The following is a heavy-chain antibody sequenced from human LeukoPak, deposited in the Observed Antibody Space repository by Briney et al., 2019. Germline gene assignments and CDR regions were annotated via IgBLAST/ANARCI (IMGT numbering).Heavy chain of an antibody. CDR3: ARAPGGYVLYYFDY. CDR1: GGSIRSFY. V-gene: IGHV4-59*01. Sequence: SETLSLTCTVSGGSIRSFYWSWIRQPPGKGLEWIGYIYYSGSTNYNPSLKSRVTISVDTSKNQFSLKLSSVTAADTAVYYCARAPGGYVLYYFDYWGQGTLVTVSS. D-gene: IGHD5-12*01. CDR2: IYYSGST. J-gene: IGHJ4*02.